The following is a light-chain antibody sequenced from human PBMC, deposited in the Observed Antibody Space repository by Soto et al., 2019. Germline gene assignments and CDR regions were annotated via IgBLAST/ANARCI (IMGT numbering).Light chain of an antibody. J-gene: IGKJ1*01. Sequence: DKVMTQSPATLSVSPGERATLSCRASQSVSSNLAWYQHKPGQAPRLLIHDASTRATGITARFSGSGSGTEFTLTIDSLQSEDFAIYYCQQYDDWPRTFGQGTKVAV. CDR1: QSVSSN. V-gene: IGKV3-15*01. CDR3: QQYDDWPRT. CDR2: DAS.